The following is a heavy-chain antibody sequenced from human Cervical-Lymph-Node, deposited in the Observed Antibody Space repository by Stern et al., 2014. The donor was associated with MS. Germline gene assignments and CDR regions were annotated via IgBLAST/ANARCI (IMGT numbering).Heavy chain of an antibody. D-gene: IGHD2-8*01. CDR1: GFTFSSYG. CDR3: ARDYEDTSMLFDH. CDR2: ISYDGNHK. J-gene: IGHJ4*02. Sequence: VQLVESGGAVVQPGRSLRLSCAASGFTFSSYGMHWVRQAPGKGLESVTVISYDGNHKYYAASVKGRFTISRDNSKNTLHLQMNSVTPDDTAIYYCARDYEDTSMLFDHWGQGTLVTVSS. V-gene: IGHV3-30*03.